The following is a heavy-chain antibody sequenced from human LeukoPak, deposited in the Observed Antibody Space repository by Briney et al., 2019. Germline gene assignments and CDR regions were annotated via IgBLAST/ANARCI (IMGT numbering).Heavy chain of an antibody. Sequence: GGSLRLSCAASGFTFSNAWMSWVRQAPGKGLEWVSAISGSGGSTYYADSVKGRFTISRDNSKNTLYLQMNSLRAEDTAVYYCAKVTYYYDSSGYFLYFDYWGQGTLVTVSS. CDR2: ISGSGGST. CDR3: AKVTYYYDSSGYFLYFDY. J-gene: IGHJ4*02. CDR1: GFTFSNAW. D-gene: IGHD3-22*01. V-gene: IGHV3-23*01.